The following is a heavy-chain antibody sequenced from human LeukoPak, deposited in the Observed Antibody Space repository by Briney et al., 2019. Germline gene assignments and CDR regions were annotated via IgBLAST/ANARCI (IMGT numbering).Heavy chain of an antibody. CDR3: ARVSGYYYDSSGYNWFDP. J-gene: IGHJ5*02. Sequence: GGSLRLSCAASGFTFSSYAMSWVRQARGKGLEWVSAISGSGGSTYYADCVKGRFTIPRDNSKNTLYLQMNSLRAADTAVYYCARVSGYYYDSSGYNWFDPWGQGTLVTVSS. CDR2: ISGSGGST. V-gene: IGHV3-23*01. CDR1: GFTFSSYA. D-gene: IGHD3-22*01.